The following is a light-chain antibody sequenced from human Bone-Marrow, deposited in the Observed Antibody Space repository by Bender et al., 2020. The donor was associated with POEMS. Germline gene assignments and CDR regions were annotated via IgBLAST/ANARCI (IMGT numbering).Light chain of an antibody. V-gene: IGLV2-11*01. J-gene: IGLJ2*01. CDR2: DVT. Sequence: QSALTQPRSVSGSPGQSVTISCTGTSTDVGYYIYVSWYQQHPGKAPKLMIYDVTKRPSGVPDRFSGSKSGNTASLTISGLQAEDEADYYCCSYTSSTTLVFGGGTKLTVL. CDR1: STDVGYYIY. CDR3: CSYTSSTTLV.